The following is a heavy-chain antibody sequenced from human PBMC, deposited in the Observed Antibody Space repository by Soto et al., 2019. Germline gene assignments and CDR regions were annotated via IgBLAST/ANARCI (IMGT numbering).Heavy chain of an antibody. CDR1: GFTVDSYA. CDR2: ISYDGSNR. Sequence: QVHLVESGGGVVQPGRSLRLSCAASGFTVDSYALHWVRQAPGKGLEWVAVISYDGSNRYFADSVRGRFTISRDNSTNTLYLQMNSLRAEDTAVYYCARGMDSRWGHFDYWGQGTLVTVSS. J-gene: IGHJ4*02. CDR3: ARGMDSRWGHFDY. V-gene: IGHV3-30-3*01. D-gene: IGHD1-26*01.